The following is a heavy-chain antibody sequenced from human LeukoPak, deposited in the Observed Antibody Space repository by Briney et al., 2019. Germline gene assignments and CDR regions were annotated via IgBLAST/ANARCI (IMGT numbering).Heavy chain of an antibody. CDR1: GFAFSSYV. V-gene: IGHV3-23*01. Sequence: GGSLRLSCAASGFAFSSYVMTWVRQVPGKGLEWVSGISGSGGSTYDADSVKGRFTVSRDNSKSTLYLQLNSLRVEDTAVYYCAKVDGVRAAPGRGRVDPWGQGTLVTVSS. D-gene: IGHD6-13*01. CDR3: AKVDGVRAAPGRGRVDP. J-gene: IGHJ5*02. CDR2: ISGSGGST.